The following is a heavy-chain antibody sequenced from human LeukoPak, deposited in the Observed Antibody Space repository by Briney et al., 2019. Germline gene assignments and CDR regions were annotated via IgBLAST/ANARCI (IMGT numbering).Heavy chain of an antibody. CDR3: ARDGGVPPYYYDSSGYYFDY. Sequence: GASVKVSCKASGGTFSSYAISWVRQAPGQGLEWMGRITPIFGIANYAQKFQGRVTITADKSTSTAYMELSSLRSEDTAVYYCARDGGVPPYYYDSSGYYFDYWGQGTLVTVSS. D-gene: IGHD3-22*01. CDR2: ITPIFGIA. J-gene: IGHJ4*02. CDR1: GGTFSSYA. V-gene: IGHV1-69*04.